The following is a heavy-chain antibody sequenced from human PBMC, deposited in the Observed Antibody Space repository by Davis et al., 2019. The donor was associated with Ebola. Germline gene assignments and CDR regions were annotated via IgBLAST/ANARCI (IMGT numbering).Heavy chain of an antibody. CDR1: GFTFSSYS. Sequence: GGSLRLSCAASGFTFSSYSMNWVRQAPGKGLEWVSSISSSSSYIYYADSVKGRFTISRDNAKNSLYLQMNSLRAEDTALYYCAKDLKGGYALYYYYGMDVWGQGTTVTVSS. CDR2: ISSSSSYI. J-gene: IGHJ6*02. CDR3: AKDLKGGYALYYYYGMDV. V-gene: IGHV3-21*04. D-gene: IGHD5-12*01.